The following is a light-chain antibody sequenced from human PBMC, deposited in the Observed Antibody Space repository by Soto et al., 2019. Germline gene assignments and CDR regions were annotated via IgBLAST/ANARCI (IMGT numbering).Light chain of an antibody. J-gene: IGLJ2*01. CDR3: CSYAGSYTLVV. CDR1: SSDVGGYNY. Sequence: QSALTQPRSVSGSPGQSVTISCTGTSSDVGGYNYVSWYQQHPGKAPTLMIYDVSKRPSGVPDRFSGSKSGNTASLTISGLQAEDEADYYCCSYAGSYTLVVFGGGTQLTVL. CDR2: DVS. V-gene: IGLV2-11*01.